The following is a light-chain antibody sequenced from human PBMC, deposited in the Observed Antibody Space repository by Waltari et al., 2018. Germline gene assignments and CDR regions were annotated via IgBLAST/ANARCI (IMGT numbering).Light chain of an antibody. CDR1: QNLSSNF. CDR2: GAA. J-gene: IGKJ2*01. Sequence: IVLTQSPGTLSLSPGDKASLSCKASQNLSSNFLAWYRQRPGQPPGLLIHGAAKRAAGIPYTFSGSGSGTDFTLTISRLEAEDSAVYYCQQYGTSPYTFGQGTKVEIK. V-gene: IGKV3-20*01. CDR3: QQYGTSPYT.